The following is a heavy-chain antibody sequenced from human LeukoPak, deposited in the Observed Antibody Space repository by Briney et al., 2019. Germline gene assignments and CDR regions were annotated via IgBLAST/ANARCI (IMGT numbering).Heavy chain of an antibody. CDR2: ISGSGGST. Sequence: PGRSLRLSCAASGFILSSYAMIGVRQAPGKGLEGVSAISGSGGSTYYADSVKGRFTISRDNSKNTLYLQMDSLRAEDTAVYYCASRRSGWPNDAFDIWGQGTMVTVTS. CDR1: GFILSSYA. CDR3: ASRRSGWPNDAFDI. V-gene: IGHV3-23*01. D-gene: IGHD6-19*01. J-gene: IGHJ3*02.